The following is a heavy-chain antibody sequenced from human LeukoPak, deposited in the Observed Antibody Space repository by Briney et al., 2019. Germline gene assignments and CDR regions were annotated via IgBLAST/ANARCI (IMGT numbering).Heavy chain of an antibody. Sequence: GGSLRLSCAASAFTFSSYNMNWVRQAPGKGLEWVSYISSSGSTIYYADSVKGRFTISRDNSKNTLYLQMNSLRAEDTAVYYCAKDRGYSYGFALDYWGQGTLVTVSS. CDR1: AFTFSSYN. CDR2: ISSSGSTI. V-gene: IGHV3-48*01. CDR3: AKDRGYSYGFALDY. J-gene: IGHJ4*02. D-gene: IGHD5-18*01.